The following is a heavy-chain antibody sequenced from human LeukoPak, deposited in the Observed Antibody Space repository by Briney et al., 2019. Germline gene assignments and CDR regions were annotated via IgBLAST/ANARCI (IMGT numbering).Heavy chain of an antibody. Sequence: GGSLRLSCAASGFTFSSYAMNWVRQAPGKGLEWVSGISGSSESTYYADSVQGRFTISRDNSKNMLYLHMNSLRAEDTAVYYCAKRKYGDYLLDYWGQGTLVTVSS. CDR1: GFTFSSYA. D-gene: IGHD4-17*01. V-gene: IGHV3-23*01. J-gene: IGHJ4*02. CDR3: AKRKYGDYLLDY. CDR2: ISGSSEST.